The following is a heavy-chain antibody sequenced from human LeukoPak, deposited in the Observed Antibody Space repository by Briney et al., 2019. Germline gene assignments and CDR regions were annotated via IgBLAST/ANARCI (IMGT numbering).Heavy chain of an antibody. CDR2: ISSSSSYI. D-gene: IGHD2/OR15-2a*01. CDR1: GFTFSSHS. J-gene: IGHJ4*02. Sequence: PGGSLRLSCAASGFTFSSHSMNWVRQAPGKGLEWVSSISSSSSYIYYADSVKGRFTISRDNAKNSLYLQMNSLRAEDTAVYYCARDPPPQIAFDYWGQGTLVTVSS. CDR3: ARDPPPQIAFDY. V-gene: IGHV3-21*01.